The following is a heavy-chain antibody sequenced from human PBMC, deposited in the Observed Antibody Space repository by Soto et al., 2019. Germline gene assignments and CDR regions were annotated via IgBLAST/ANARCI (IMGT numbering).Heavy chain of an antibody. Sequence: QVQLVESGGGVVQPGRSLRLSCAASGFTFSSYAMHWVRQAPGKGLEWVAVISYDGSNKYYADSVKGRFTISGDNSKNTLYLQMNSLRAEDTAVYYCARDWGDDWYFDLWGRGTLVTVSS. D-gene: IGHD2-21*01. CDR2: ISYDGSNK. CDR1: GFTFSSYA. V-gene: IGHV3-30-3*01. J-gene: IGHJ2*01. CDR3: ARDWGDDWYFDL.